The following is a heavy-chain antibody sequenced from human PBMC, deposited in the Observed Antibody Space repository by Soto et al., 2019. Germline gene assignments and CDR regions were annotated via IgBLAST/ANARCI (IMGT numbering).Heavy chain of an antibody. V-gene: IGHV3-30*18. CDR3: AKETRKTTWNYYYGMDV. D-gene: IGHD4-4*01. J-gene: IGHJ6*02. CDR2: ISYDGSNK. Sequence: PGGSLRLSCAASGFTFSSYGMHWVRQAPGKGLEWVAVISYDGSNKYYADSVKGRFTISRDNSKNTLYLQMNSLRAEDTAVYYCAKETRKTTWNYYYGMDVWGQGTTVTVSS. CDR1: GFTFSSYG.